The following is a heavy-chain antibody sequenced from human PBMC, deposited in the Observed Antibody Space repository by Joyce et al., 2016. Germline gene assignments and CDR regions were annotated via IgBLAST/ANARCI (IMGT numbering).Heavy chain of an antibody. CDR3: AKRPKHYYYYLDV. CDR2: SSSSSST. V-gene: IGHV3-23*01. J-gene: IGHJ6*03. CDR1: AFTVSSYA. Sequence: EVQLLESGGGLVQPGGSLRLSCAASAFTVSSYAMSWVRQGPGKGMEWVSGSSSSSSTYYADSVRGRFTISRDNSKNTLYLQMNSLRAEDTAIYYCAKRPKHYYYYLDVWGKGTTVTVSS.